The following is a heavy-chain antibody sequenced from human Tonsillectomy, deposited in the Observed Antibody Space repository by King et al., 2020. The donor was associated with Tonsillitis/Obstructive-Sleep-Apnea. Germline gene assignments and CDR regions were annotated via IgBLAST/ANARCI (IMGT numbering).Heavy chain of an antibody. J-gene: IGHJ3*02. V-gene: IGHV4-59*01. CDR1: GGSISSYY. Sequence: QLQESGPGLVKPSETLSLTCTVSGGSISSYYWSWIRQPPGKGLEWIGYIYYSGSTNYNPSLKSRVTISVDTSKNQFSLKLSSVTSADTAVYYCARNSGGGLGAFDIWGQGTMVTVSS. CDR3: ARNSGGGLGAFDI. CDR2: IYYSGST. D-gene: IGHD6-19*01.